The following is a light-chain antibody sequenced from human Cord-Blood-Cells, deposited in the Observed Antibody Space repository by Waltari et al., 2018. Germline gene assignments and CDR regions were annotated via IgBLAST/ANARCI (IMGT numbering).Light chain of an antibody. Sequence: DIKLTQSPSSLSASVGDRATSTCRARQGIRNYLALFQQKPGKAPKPLIYAASSLQSGVPSKFSGSGSGTDFTLTISSLQPEDFATYDCQQYNSYPYTFCQGTKLEIK. V-gene: IGKV1-16*02. J-gene: IGKJ2*01. CDR1: QGIRNY. CDR3: QQYNSYPYT. CDR2: AAS.